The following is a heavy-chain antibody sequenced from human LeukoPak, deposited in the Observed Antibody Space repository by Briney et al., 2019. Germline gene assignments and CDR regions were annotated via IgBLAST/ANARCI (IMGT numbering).Heavy chain of an antibody. V-gene: IGHV1-2*02. CDR3: ARVAGFVTTDAFDI. D-gene: IGHD4-17*01. CDR1: GYTFTGYY. CDR2: INPNSGGT. J-gene: IGHJ3*02. Sequence: GASVKVSCKASGYTFTGYYMHWVRQAPGQWLEWMGWINPNSGGTNYAQKFQGRVTMTRDTSISTAYMELSRLRSDDTAVYYCARVAGFVTTDAFDIWGQGTMVTVSS.